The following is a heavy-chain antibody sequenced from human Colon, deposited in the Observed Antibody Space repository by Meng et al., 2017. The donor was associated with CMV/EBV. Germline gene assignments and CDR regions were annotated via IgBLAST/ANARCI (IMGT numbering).Heavy chain of an antibody. J-gene: IGHJ6*02. D-gene: IGHD3-16*02. CDR1: GDSIRDYY. V-gene: IGHV4-59*01. CDR2: IYYSGST. CDR3: ARDNGDYYSGMDV. Sequence: SETLSLTCTVSGDSIRDYYWSWIRQSPGKGLEWIGYIYYSGSTRYNPSLEGRVDISIDTSRKHFSLKMRSVTAADTATYYCARDNGDYYSGMDVWGQGTTVTVSS.